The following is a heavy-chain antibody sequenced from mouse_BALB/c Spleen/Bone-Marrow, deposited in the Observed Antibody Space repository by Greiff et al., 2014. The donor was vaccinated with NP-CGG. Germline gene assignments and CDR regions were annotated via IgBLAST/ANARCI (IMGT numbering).Heavy chain of an antibody. CDR1: GFSLTSYG. Sequence: VHLVESGPGLVAPSQSLSISCTVSGFSLTSYGVHWVRQPPGKGLEWLGVIWADGSTNYSSALMSRLSISKDNSKSQVFLKMNSLQTDDTAMYYCARITTATGAMDYWGQGTSVTVSS. D-gene: IGHD1-2*01. V-gene: IGHV2-9*02. CDR2: IWADGST. CDR3: ARITTATGAMDY. J-gene: IGHJ4*01.